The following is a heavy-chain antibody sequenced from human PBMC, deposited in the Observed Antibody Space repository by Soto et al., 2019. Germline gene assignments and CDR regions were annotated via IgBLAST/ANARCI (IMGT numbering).Heavy chain of an antibody. D-gene: IGHD5-12*01. CDR2: ISAYNGNT. CDR3: ARDRDLDIVDPNSGYYGMDV. CDR1: GYTFTSYG. Sequence: ASVKVSCKASGYTFTSYGISWVRQAPGQGLEWMGWISAYNGNTNYAQKPQGRVTMTTDTSTSTAYMELRSLRSDDTAVYYCARDRDLDIVDPNSGYYGMDVWSQGTTVTVSS. J-gene: IGHJ6*02. V-gene: IGHV1-18*01.